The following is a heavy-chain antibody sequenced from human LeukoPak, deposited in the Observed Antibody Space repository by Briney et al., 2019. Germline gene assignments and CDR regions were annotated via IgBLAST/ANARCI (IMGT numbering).Heavy chain of an antibody. CDR3: AKGPDPSMVRGVITPFDY. CDR1: GFTVSSNY. J-gene: IGHJ4*02. V-gene: IGHV3-53*01. CDR2: IYSGGST. D-gene: IGHD3-10*01. Sequence: GGSLRLSCAASGFTVSSNYMSWVRQAPGKGLEWVSVIYSGGSTYYADSVKGRFTISRDNSKNTLYLQMNSLRAEDTAVYYCAKGPDPSMVRGVITPFDYWGQGTLVTVSS.